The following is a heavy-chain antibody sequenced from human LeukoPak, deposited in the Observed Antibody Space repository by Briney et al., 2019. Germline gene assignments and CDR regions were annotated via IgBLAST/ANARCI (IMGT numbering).Heavy chain of an antibody. CDR3: ARRGSGHYTVFDY. CDR1: GASVGSGSSY. J-gene: IGHJ4*02. D-gene: IGHD3-22*01. Sequence: WETLTLTCTVSGASVGSGSSYWSWIRQPPGKGLEWIGYIYHSGYTTYNPSVTSRASISVDTSKNQFSLKLSSVTAADTAVYYCARRGSGHYTVFDYWGQGTLVTVSP. CDR2: IYHSGYT. V-gene: IGHV4-61*01.